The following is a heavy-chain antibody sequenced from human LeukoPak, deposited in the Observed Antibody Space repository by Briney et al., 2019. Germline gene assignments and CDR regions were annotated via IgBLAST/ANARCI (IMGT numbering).Heavy chain of an antibody. Sequence: GGSLRLSCEASGFTFSSYAMSWVRQAPGKGLEWVSAISGSGGSTYYADSVKGRFTISRDNSKNTLYLQMNSLRAEDTAVYYCASPGGVVVVPAAMGSMDVWGQGTTVTVSS. CDR2: ISGSGGST. D-gene: IGHD2-2*01. CDR3: ASPGGVVVVPAAMGSMDV. J-gene: IGHJ6*02. CDR1: GFTFSSYA. V-gene: IGHV3-23*01.